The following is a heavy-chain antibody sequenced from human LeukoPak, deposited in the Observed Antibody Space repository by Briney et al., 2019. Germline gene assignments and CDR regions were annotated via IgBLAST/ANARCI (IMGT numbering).Heavy chain of an antibody. CDR2: ISGSGGST. J-gene: IGHJ4*02. CDR1: GFTFSSYA. Sequence: PGGSLRLSCAASGFTFSSYAMSWVRQAPGKGLEWVSAISGSGGSTYYADSVKGRFTIPRDNSKNTLYLQMNSLRAEDTAVYCCAKGPMVRGFYFDYWGQGTLVTVSS. D-gene: IGHD3-10*01. CDR3: AKGPMVRGFYFDY. V-gene: IGHV3-23*01.